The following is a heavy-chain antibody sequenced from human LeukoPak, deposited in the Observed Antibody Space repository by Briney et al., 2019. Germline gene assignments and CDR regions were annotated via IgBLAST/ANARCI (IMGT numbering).Heavy chain of an antibody. Sequence: ASVTVSFTASGYTFTSYDISWVRQAPGQGLEWMGWISAYNGNTNYAQKLQGRVTMTTDTSTSTAYMELRSLRSDDTAVYYCARIRVFDFSPGRDPGRNYYYYGMDVWGQGTTVTVSS. CDR3: ARIRVFDFSPGRDPGRNYYYYGMDV. D-gene: IGHD3-3*01. CDR2: ISAYNGNT. J-gene: IGHJ6*02. CDR1: GYTFTSYD. V-gene: IGHV1-18*01.